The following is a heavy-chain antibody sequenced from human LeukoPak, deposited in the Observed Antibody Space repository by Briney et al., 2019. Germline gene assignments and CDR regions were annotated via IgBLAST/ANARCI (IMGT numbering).Heavy chain of an antibody. CDR2: IRGVGDPA. CDR3: AKDLSSGTGRGFDY. V-gene: IGHV3-23*01. Sequence: GGSLRLSCVASGFPFSPYAMSWVRQAPNKGLEWVSGIRGVGDPAYYAESVKGRFTIQRDNSKNTLYLNMNSLRAEDTALYYCAKDLSSGTGRGFDYWGQGTLVSVSS. D-gene: IGHD3/OR15-3a*01. J-gene: IGHJ4*02. CDR1: GFPFSPYA.